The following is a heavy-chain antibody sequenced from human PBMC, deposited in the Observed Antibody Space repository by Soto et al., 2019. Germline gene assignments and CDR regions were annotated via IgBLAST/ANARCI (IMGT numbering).Heavy chain of an antibody. D-gene: IGHD6-13*01. J-gene: IGHJ5*02. Sequence: QVQLQESGPGLVKPSGTLSLTCAVSGGSISSSNWWRWVRQPPGKGLEWIGEIYHSGSTNYNPSLTSRLTISVDKSKTQFFLKLSSVTAADTAVYYCASGGYSSSWYINWFDPWGQGTLVTVSS. CDR3: ASGGYSSSWYINWFDP. CDR1: GGSISSSNW. CDR2: IYHSGST. V-gene: IGHV4-4*02.